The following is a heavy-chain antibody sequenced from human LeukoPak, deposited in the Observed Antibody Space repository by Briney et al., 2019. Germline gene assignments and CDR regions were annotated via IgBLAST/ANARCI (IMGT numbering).Heavy chain of an antibody. V-gene: IGHV3-48*03. CDR3: AREPPTVDSSGYADAFDI. D-gene: IGHD3-22*01. J-gene: IGHJ3*02. Sequence: GGSLRLSCAASGFTFSSYEMNWVRQAPGKGLEWVSYISSSGSTIYYADSVKGRFTISRDNAKNSLYLQMNSLRAEDTAVYYCAREPPTVDSSGYADAFDIWGQGTMVTVSS. CDR1: GFTFSSYE. CDR2: ISSSGSTI.